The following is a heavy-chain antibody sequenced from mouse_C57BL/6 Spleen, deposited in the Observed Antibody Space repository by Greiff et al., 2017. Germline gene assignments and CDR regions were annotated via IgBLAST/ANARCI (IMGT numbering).Heavy chain of an antibody. CDR2: ISSGGDYI. V-gene: IGHV5-9-1*02. CDR1: GFTFSSYA. CDR3: TRGALYSNYEAMDY. D-gene: IGHD2-5*01. Sequence: EVQVVESGEGLVKPGGSLKLSCAASGFTFSSYAMSWVRQTPEKRLEWVAYISSGGDYIYYADTVKGRFTISRDNARNTLYLQMSSLKSEDTAMYYCTRGALYSNYEAMDYWGQGTSVTVSS. J-gene: IGHJ4*01.